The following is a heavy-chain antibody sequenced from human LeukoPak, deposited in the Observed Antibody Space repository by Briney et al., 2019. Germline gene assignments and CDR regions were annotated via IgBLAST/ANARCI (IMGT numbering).Heavy chain of an antibody. Sequence: ASVKVSCKASGYTFTSYVINWVRQATGQGLEWMGWMNPNSGNTGYAQKFQGRVTMTRNTSISTAYMELSSLRSEDTAVYYCARGLRDSSAREYFQDWGQGTLVTVSS. CDR1: GYTFTSYV. J-gene: IGHJ1*01. CDR3: ARGLRDSSAREYFQD. D-gene: IGHD3-22*01. V-gene: IGHV1-8*01. CDR2: MNPNSGNT.